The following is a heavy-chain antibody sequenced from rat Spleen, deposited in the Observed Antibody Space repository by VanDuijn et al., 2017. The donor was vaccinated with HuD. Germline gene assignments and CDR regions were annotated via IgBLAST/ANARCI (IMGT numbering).Heavy chain of an antibody. V-gene: IGHV5-22*01. D-gene: IGHD1-6*01. Sequence: EVQLVESGGGLVQPGRSLKLSCAASGFTFSRVSMAWVRQAPKKGLEWVASISYEGSSTYYGNSVKGRFTISRDNAKSTLYLQMNSLRSEDTATYYCARQGILRIITTPYWYFDFWGPGTMVTVSS. CDR3: ARQGILRIITTPYWYFDF. CDR1: GFTFSRVS. J-gene: IGHJ1*01. CDR2: ISYEGSST.